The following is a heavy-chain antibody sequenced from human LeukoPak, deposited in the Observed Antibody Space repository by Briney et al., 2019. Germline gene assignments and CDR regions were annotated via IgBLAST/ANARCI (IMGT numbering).Heavy chain of an antibody. J-gene: IGHJ4*02. CDR1: GFTFSSYA. Sequence: QAGGSLRLSCAASGFTFSSYAMHWVRQAPGKGLEWVAVISYDGSNKYYADSVEGRFTISRDNSKNTLYLQMNSLRAEDTAVYYCGGTNYVWGSYRQTQQIDYWGQGTLVTVSS. CDR2: ISYDGSNK. D-gene: IGHD3-16*02. V-gene: IGHV3-30*04. CDR3: GGTNYVWGSYRQTQQIDY.